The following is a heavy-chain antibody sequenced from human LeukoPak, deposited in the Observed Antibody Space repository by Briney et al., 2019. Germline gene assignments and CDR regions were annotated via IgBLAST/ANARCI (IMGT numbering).Heavy chain of an antibody. CDR1: GFAFRNAW. CDR2: IRYDGSNK. D-gene: IGHD2-2*03. J-gene: IGHJ4*02. CDR3: AKDGGYCSSTSCYPNSEYFDY. Sequence: PGGSLRLSCAASGFAFRNAWMNWVRQAPGKGLEWVAFIRYDGSNKYYADSVKGRFTISRDNSKNTLYLQMNSLRAEDTAVYYCAKDGGYCSSTSCYPNSEYFDYWGQGTLVTVSS. V-gene: IGHV3-30*02.